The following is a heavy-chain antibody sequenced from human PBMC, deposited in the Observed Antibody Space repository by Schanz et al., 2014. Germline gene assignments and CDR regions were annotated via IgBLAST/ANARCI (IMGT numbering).Heavy chain of an antibody. Sequence: QVQLVQSGGEVKKPGASATVSCKASGYTFNNHGIRWVRQAPGQGLEWIGWISVYHGHTNYAEKVHGRVTMTTDTSTSTAYMELRSLISDDTAVYYCERDAGWAFGDYHDMDVWGQGTSVTVSS. CDR2: ISVYHGHT. CDR1: GYTFNNHG. D-gene: IGHD3-10*01. CDR3: ERDAGWAFGDYHDMDV. J-gene: IGHJ6*02. V-gene: IGHV1-18*01.